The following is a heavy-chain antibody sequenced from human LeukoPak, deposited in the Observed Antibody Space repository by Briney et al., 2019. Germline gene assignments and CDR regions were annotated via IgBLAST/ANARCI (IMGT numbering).Heavy chain of an antibody. D-gene: IGHD6-6*01. CDR2: IYHSGST. CDR3: ARAHLHSSSSFGRNAFDI. CDR1: GGSISSGGYY. Sequence: SETLSLTCTVSGGSISSGGYYWSWIRQSPGKGLEWIGYIYHSGSTYYNPSLKSRVTISVDRSKNQFSLKLSSVTAADTAVYYCARAHLHSSSSFGRNAFDIWGQGTMVTVSS. V-gene: IGHV4-30-2*06. J-gene: IGHJ3*02.